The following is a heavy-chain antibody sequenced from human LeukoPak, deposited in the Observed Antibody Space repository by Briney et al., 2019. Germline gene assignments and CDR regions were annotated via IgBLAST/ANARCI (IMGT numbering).Heavy chain of an antibody. D-gene: IGHD3-10*01. Sequence: GGSLRLSCAASGFTLSSYGMHWVRQAPGKGLEWVAVTSYDGSNKYYADSVKGRFTISRDNSKSTVSLQMNSLRAEDTAVYYCARGPRRTSWFGELFGFQHWGQGTLVTVSS. J-gene: IGHJ1*01. CDR1: GFTLSSYG. CDR2: TSYDGSNK. V-gene: IGHV3-30-3*01. CDR3: ARGPRRTSWFGELFGFQH.